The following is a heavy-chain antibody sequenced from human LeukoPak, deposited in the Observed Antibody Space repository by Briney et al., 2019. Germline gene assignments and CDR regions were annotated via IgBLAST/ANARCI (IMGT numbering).Heavy chain of an antibody. Sequence: GGSLRLSCAASGFTFSSYWMSWVRQAPGKGLEWVANIKQDGSEKYYVDSVKGRFTISRDNAKNSLYLQMNSLRAEDTAVYYCARDKYSSSWYSILYYYYYYMDVWGKGTTVTISS. D-gene: IGHD6-13*01. CDR1: GFTFSSYW. CDR3: ARDKYSSSWYSILYYYYYYMDV. V-gene: IGHV3-7*01. CDR2: IKQDGSEK. J-gene: IGHJ6*03.